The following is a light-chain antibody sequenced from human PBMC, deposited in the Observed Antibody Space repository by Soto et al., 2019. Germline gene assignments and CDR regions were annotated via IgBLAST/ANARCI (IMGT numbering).Light chain of an antibody. J-gene: IGKJ1*01. CDR3: KQYARSSWT. V-gene: IGKV3-20*01. CDR2: DSS. Sequence: EIVLAQSPDTLSLSPGERVTLSCRASQRVSNSYLVWYQQKPGQAPKLLIYDSSTRATDIPDRFSASGSGTDFTLSISRLEPDDSAVYYCKQYARSSWTFGQGTKVEIK. CDR1: QRVSNSY.